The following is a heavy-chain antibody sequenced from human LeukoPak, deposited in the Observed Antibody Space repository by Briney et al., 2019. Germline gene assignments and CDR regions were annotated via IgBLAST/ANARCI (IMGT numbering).Heavy chain of an antibody. D-gene: IGHD6-19*01. CDR3: ARKGASGWTPFLDY. J-gene: IGHJ4*02. CDR1: GFTFSSYS. V-gene: IGHV3-33*08. Sequence: GGSLRLSCAASGFTFSSYSMNWVRQAPGKGLEWVAVVWYDGSDKYYADSVKGRFTISRDNSKNTLDLQMNSLRAEDTAVYYCARKGASGWTPFLDYWGQGTLVTVSS. CDR2: VWYDGSDK.